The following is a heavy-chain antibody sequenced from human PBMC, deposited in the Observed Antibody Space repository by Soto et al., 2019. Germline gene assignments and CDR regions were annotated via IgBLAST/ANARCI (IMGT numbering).Heavy chain of an antibody. CDR2: ISAYNGNT. J-gene: IGHJ5*02. Sequence: ASVKVSCKASGYTFTSYGISWVRQAPGQGLEWMGWISAYNGNTNYAQNLQGRVTMTTDTSTSTAYMELRSLRSDDTAVYYCARDQYCSGGSCWRAPGFNWFDPWGQGTLVTVSS. CDR3: ARDQYCSGGSCWRAPGFNWFDP. D-gene: IGHD2-15*01. V-gene: IGHV1-18*01. CDR1: GYTFTSYG.